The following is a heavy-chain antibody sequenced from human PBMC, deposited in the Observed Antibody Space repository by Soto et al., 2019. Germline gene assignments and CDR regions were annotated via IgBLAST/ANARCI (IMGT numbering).Heavy chain of an antibody. CDR3: ASSERRLGCTQVGNYYYYGMDV. CDR1: GGTFSSYA. J-gene: IGHJ6*02. D-gene: IGHD6-25*01. Sequence: QVQLVQSGAEVKKPGSSVKVSCKASGGTFSSYAISWVRQAPGQGLEWMGGIIPIFGTANYAQKFQGRVTITADESTTTAYMELSSLRSEDTAVYYCASSERRLGCTQVGNYYYYGMDVWGQGTTVTVSS. CDR2: IIPIFGTA. V-gene: IGHV1-69*01.